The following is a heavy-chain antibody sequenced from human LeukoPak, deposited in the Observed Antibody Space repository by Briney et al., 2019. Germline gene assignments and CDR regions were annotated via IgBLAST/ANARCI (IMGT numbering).Heavy chain of an antibody. Sequence: PGGSLRLSCAASGFTFNTYWMIWVRQVPGKGLVYVSHMNADGSIINYADSVKGRFTISRDNAKNTLYLQMDSLRVEDTALYYCGRDNYGSIDYWGQGTLVTVS. V-gene: IGHV3-74*01. CDR3: GRDNYGSIDY. D-gene: IGHD3-10*01. CDR2: MNADGSII. CDR1: GFTFNTYW. J-gene: IGHJ4*02.